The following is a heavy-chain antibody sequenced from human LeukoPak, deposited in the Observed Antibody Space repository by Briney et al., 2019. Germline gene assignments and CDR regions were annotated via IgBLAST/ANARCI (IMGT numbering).Heavy chain of an antibody. CDR2: ISSNGATT. J-gene: IGHJ5*02. D-gene: IGHD3-10*01. CDR1: GFTVSSIH. Sequence: GGSLRLSCAASGFTVSSIHMVWVRQAPGKGLEFVSHISSNGATTYYADSVKGRFTISRDNSKNTLYLQMSSLRADDTAVYYCARGRGPYGWFDPWGQGTLVTVSS. V-gene: IGHV3-64D*06. CDR3: ARGRGPYGWFDP.